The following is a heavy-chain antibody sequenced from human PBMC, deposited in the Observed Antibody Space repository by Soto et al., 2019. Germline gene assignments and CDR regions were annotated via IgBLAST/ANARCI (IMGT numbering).Heavy chain of an antibody. CDR2: IYHSGST. V-gene: IGHV4-38-2*01. CDR3: ARLISLFDY. CDR1: GYSISSGYY. D-gene: IGHD3-16*01. Sequence: PSETLSLTCAVSGYSISSGYYWGWIRQPPGKGLEWIGSIYHSGSTYYNPSLKSRVTISVDTSKNQFSLKLSSVTAADTAVYYCARLISLFDYWGQGTLVTVSS. J-gene: IGHJ4*02.